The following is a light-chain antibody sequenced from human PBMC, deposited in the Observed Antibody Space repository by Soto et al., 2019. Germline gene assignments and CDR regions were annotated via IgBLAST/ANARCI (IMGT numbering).Light chain of an antibody. CDR3: QQRSDWPPIT. J-gene: IGKJ5*01. Sequence: ATLSLSPGETPTLSCRASQTVRTHLAWYQXXPXXXXXLXXXDASYRATGVPLRFSGSGSGTEFTLTISSLESGDSAIYYCQQRSDWPPITFGQGKRLEIK. V-gene: IGKV3-11*01. CDR1: QTVRTH. CDR2: DAS.